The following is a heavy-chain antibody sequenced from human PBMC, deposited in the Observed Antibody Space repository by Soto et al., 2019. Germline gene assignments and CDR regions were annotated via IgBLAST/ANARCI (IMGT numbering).Heavy chain of an antibody. V-gene: IGHV3-30-3*01. D-gene: IGHD4-17*01. J-gene: IGHJ1*01. CDR2: ISFDGSNK. Sequence: ESGGGVVQPGRSLRLSCAASGFTFSSYAIHWVRQAPGKGLEWVAVISFDGSNKFYADSVKGRFTISRDKSKNTLYLQMNSLRAEDTAVYYCARDPSATVVTRGYFQHWGQGTLVTVSS. CDR1: GFTFSSYA. CDR3: ARDPSATVVTRGYFQH.